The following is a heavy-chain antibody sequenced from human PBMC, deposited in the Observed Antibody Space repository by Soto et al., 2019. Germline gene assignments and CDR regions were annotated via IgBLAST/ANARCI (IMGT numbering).Heavy chain of an antibody. J-gene: IGHJ5*02. CDR2: IYDSGST. CDR3: ARFSPPRKSYDSNPGWFDP. Sequence: SETLSLTCTVSGVSISSYYWSWIRQPPGKGLEWIGYIYDSGSTNYNPSLKSRVTISVDTSKNQFSLKLTSVTAADTAVYFCARFSPPRKSYDSNPGWFDPWGQGIMVTVS. D-gene: IGHD3-22*01. V-gene: IGHV4-59*01. CDR1: GVSISSYY.